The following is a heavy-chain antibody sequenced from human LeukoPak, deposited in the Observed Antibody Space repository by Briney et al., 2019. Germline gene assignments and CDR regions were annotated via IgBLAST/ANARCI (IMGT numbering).Heavy chain of an antibody. CDR3: ARDWYYFDY. J-gene: IGHJ4*02. V-gene: IGHV3-30-3*01. Sequence: GGSPRLSCAASGFTFSSYAMHWVRQAPGEGLEWVAVISYDGSNKYYADSVKGRFTISRDNSKNTLYLQMNSLRAEDTAVYYCARDWYYFDYWGQGTLVTVSS. CDR1: GFTFSSYA. CDR2: ISYDGSNK.